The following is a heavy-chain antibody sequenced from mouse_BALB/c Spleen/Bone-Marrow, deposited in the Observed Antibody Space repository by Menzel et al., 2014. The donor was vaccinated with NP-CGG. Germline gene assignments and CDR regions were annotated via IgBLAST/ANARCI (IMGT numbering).Heavy chain of an antibody. Sequence: QVQLKESGAELVKPGASVKLSCKASGYTFTSYWIHWVKLRPGQGLEWIGEINPSNGRTNYNEKFKNKATLTVDKSPSTAYIQLSSLTSEDSAVYYCARYDGPAWFAYWGQGTLVTVSA. D-gene: IGHD2-3*01. CDR1: GYTFTSYW. J-gene: IGHJ3*01. CDR3: ARYDGPAWFAY. V-gene: IGHV1S81*02. CDR2: INPSNGRT.